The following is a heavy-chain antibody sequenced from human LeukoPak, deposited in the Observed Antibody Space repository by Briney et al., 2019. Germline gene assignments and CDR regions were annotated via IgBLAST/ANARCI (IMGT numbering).Heavy chain of an antibody. V-gene: IGHV3-33*06. CDR1: GFTFSSYG. Sequence: PGGSLRLSCAASGFTFSSYGMHWVRQAPGKGLEWVAVIWYDGSNKYYADSVKGRFTISRDNSKNTLYLQMNSPRAEGTAVYYCAKGGSSYYDMDVWGQGTTVTVSS. CDR3: AKGGSSYYDMDV. D-gene: IGHD1-26*01. J-gene: IGHJ6*02. CDR2: IWYDGSNK.